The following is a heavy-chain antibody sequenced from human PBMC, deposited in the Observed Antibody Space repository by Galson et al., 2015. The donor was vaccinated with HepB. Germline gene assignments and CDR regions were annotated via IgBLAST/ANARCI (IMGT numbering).Heavy chain of an antibody. J-gene: IGHJ4*02. CDR1: GFTFHGPA. V-gene: IGHV3-73*01. D-gene: IGHD6-13*01. CDR3: TRLGDLSGYSSL. Sequence: SLRLSCPASGFTFHGPAMHCARQASGRGLEWVGRIGSNANSYATAYAASVKGRFTISRDDSKNTAYMQMNSLKTEDTAVYYCTRLGDLSGYSSLWGQGTLVTVSS. CDR2: IGSNANSYAT.